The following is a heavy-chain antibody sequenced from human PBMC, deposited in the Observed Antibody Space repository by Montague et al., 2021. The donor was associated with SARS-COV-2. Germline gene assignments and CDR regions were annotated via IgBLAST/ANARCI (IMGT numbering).Heavy chain of an antibody. CDR2: IYDSGST. V-gene: IGHV4-59*02. Sequence: SETLSLTCIVSGSSVRSYYWSWIRQHPGKGLEWIGYIYDSGSTNYNPSLKSRVTISVDTSKNQFSLKLSSVTAADTAVYYCARENTVTTFGGPYYIDSWGQGTLGTVSA. D-gene: IGHD4-17*01. CDR1: GSSVRSYY. J-gene: IGHJ4*02. CDR3: ARENTVTTFGGPYYIDS.